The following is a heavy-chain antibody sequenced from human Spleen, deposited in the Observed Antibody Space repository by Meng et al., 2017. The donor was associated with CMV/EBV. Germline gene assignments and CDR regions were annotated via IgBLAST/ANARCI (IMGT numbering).Heavy chain of an antibody. J-gene: IGHJ6*02. V-gene: IGHV1-2*02. D-gene: IGHD2-15*01. CDR1: GYRFTDHY. CDR2: IYPNSGGT. CDR3: ARVKRYCTGGSCSSTGYYGMDV. Sequence: ASVKVSCKASGYRFTDHYFHWVRQAPGQGLEWMGWIYPNSGGTHYAQKFQGRLTVTRDTPISTGYMELSSLGSDDTAVYYCARVKRYCTGGSCSSTGYYGMDVWGQGTTVTVSS.